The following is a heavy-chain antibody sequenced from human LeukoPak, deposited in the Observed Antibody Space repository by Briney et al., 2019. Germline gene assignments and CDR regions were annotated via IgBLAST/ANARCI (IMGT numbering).Heavy chain of an antibody. D-gene: IGHD6-13*01. CDR1: RYTFTGYY. Sequence: GASVKVSCKASRYTFTGYYMHWVRQAHGQGLEWMGWINPNSGGTNYAQKFQGRVTMTRDTSISTAYMELSRLRSDDTAVYYCARDLYSTKRITPWGQGTLLTVSS. CDR3: ARDLYSTKRITP. CDR2: INPNSGGT. J-gene: IGHJ5*02. V-gene: IGHV1-2*02.